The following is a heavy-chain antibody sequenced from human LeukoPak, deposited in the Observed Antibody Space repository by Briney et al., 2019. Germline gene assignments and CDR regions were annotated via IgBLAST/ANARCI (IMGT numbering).Heavy chain of an antibody. J-gene: IGHJ4*02. D-gene: IGHD3-16*01. Sequence: SETLSLTCTVSGGSISSYYWSWIRQPAVKGLEWIGRIYTSGSTNYNPSLKSRVTMSVDTSKNQFSLKLSSVTAADTAVYYCARQVMIKFGDYFDYWGQGTLVTVSS. CDR2: IYTSGST. CDR3: ARQVMIKFGDYFDY. V-gene: IGHV4-4*07. CDR1: GGSISSYY.